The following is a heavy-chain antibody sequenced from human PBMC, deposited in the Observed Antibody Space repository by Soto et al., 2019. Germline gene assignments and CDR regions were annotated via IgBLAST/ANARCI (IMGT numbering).Heavy chain of an antibody. Sequence: EVQLVESGGGLIQPGGSLRLSCAASGFTVSSNYMTWVRQAPGKGLEWVSVIYSGGSTYYADSVKGRFTISRDNSKNTLYLQMNSLRAEDTAVYYCARGYCSGGSCFDYWGQETLVTVSS. CDR2: IYSGGST. D-gene: IGHD2-15*01. J-gene: IGHJ4*02. V-gene: IGHV3-53*01. CDR1: GFTVSSNY. CDR3: ARGYCSGGSCFDY.